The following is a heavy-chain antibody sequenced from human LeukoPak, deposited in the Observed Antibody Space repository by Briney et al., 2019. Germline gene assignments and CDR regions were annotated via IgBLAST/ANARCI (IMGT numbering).Heavy chain of an antibody. D-gene: IGHD2-21*01. J-gene: IGHJ4*02. CDR2: IDHSGNT. V-gene: IGHV4-34*01. Sequence: SETLSLTCAVHGGSFSGYYWIWIRQPPGKGLEWIGEIDHSGNTQYNPSLKSRVTISIDTSKNQFSLYLTSVTAADTAMYYCARHSHGSRGVDYWGQETLVTVSS. CDR3: ARHSHGSRGVDY. CDR1: GGSFSGYY.